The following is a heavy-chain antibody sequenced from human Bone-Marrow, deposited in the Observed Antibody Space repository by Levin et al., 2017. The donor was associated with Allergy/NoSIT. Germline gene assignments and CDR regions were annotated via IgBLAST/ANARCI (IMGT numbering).Heavy chain of an antibody. CDR1: GGTFKSYT. V-gene: IGHV1-69*01. J-gene: IGHJ4*02. Sequence: GGSLRLSCKASGGTFKSYTISWVRQAPGQGLEWMAGIIPMFGTTHYAQKFHGRATITADESTITAYMELTSLRVEDTAIYYCARDEGLGLQISSWGQGTLVTVSS. CDR3: ARDEGLGLQISS. D-gene: IGHD5-24*01. CDR2: IIPMFGTT.